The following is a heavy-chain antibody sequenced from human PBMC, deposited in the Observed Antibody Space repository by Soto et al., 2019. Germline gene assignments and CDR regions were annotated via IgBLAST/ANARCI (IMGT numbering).Heavy chain of an antibody. J-gene: IGHJ4*02. D-gene: IGHD2-8*01. Sequence: GGSLRLSCAASGFTFSSYAVSWVRQAPGKGLEWVSAISGSGGSTYYADSVKGRFTISRDNSKNTLYLQMNSLRAEDTAFYSCAKGVFVLMVYAGSMSAYWARGSLVTGSS. CDR3: AKGVFVLMVYAGSMSAY. V-gene: IGHV3-23*01. CDR2: ISGSGGST. CDR1: GFTFSSYA.